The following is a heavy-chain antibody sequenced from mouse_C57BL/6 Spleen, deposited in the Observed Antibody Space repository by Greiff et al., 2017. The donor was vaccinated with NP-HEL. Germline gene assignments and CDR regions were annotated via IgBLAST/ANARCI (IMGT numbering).Heavy chain of an antibody. V-gene: IGHV1-66*01. CDR1: GYSFTSYY. J-gene: IGHJ4*01. CDR3: ARGGEYYAMDY. CDR2: IYPGSGNT. Sequence: VQLQQSGPELVKPGASVKISCKASGYSFTSYYIHWVKQRPGQGLEWIGWIYPGSGNTKYNEKFKGKATLTADTSSSTAYMQLSSLTSEDSAVYYCARGGEYYAMDYWGQGTSVTVSS.